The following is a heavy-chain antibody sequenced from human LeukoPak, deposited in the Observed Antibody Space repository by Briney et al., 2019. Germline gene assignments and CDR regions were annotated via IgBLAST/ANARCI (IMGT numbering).Heavy chain of an antibody. D-gene: IGHD4-23*01. CDR3: ARGVVVTRGFDY. CDR2: INHSGSN. V-gene: IGHV4-34*01. J-gene: IGHJ4*02. Sequence: SETLSLTCAVYGCTFSGYYWSWIPQPPGKGLEWIVQINHSGSNNYNPSLNSRVTISVDTSKNQFSLKLSSVTAADKAVYYCARGVVVTRGFDYWGQGTLVTVSS. CDR1: GCTFSGYY.